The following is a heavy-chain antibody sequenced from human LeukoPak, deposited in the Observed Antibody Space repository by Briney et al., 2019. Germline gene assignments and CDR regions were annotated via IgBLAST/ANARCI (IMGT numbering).Heavy chain of an antibody. CDR1: GFTFSSYG. V-gene: IGHV3-30*02. J-gene: IGHJ4*02. Sequence: PGGSLRLSCAASGFTFSSYGMHWVRQAPGKGLEWVAFIRYDGSNKYYADSVKGRFTISRDNSKNTLYLQMNSLRAEDTAVYYCAKGSRIAAPGTVYFDYWGQGTLDTVSS. D-gene: IGHD6-13*01. CDR3: AKGSRIAAPGTVYFDY. CDR2: IRYDGSNK.